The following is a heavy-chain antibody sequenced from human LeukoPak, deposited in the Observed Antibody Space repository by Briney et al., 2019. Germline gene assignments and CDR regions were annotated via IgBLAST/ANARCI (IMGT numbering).Heavy chain of an antibody. J-gene: IGHJ6*02. CDR2: IIPILDMA. V-gene: IGHV1-69*04. CDR1: GDTFSNYA. Sequence: ASVKVSCNASGDTFSNYAISWVRQAPGQGLEWMGRIIPILDMANNAQKFQGRVTITAVKSTSTAYMELSSLRSEDTAIYYCARYYYDSSGYLLKGMDVWGQGTTVIVSS. D-gene: IGHD3-22*01. CDR3: ARYYYDSSGYLLKGMDV.